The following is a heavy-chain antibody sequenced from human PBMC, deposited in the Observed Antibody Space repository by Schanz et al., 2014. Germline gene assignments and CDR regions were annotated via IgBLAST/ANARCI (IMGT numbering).Heavy chain of an antibody. CDR2: ISAFDDKT. D-gene: IGHD3-9*01. Sequence: QVHLEQSGPEVKKPGASVKVSCKASGYSFTTYGLNWVRQAPGQGPEWMGWISAFDDKTDYAQNFQGRLIMPTDTSTTTGYMELRGLRSDDTAVYYCARETTIITGGAFDVWGQGTMVTVSS. CDR1: GYSFTTYG. V-gene: IGHV1-18*01. J-gene: IGHJ3*01. CDR3: ARETTIITGGAFDV.